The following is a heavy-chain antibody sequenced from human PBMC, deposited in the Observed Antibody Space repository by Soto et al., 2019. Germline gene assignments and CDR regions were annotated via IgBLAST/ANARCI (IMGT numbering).Heavy chain of an antibody. CDR3: ARSYYLVGATKVLDY. Sequence: GSLRCTCAASGXTLSSYSMHWVRQAPGRGLEWVAFISYDGSNKYYADSVNGRVTISRDNSKNTLYLQMNSMRAEHTAVYYCARSYYLVGATKVLDYWGQGTLVPVSS. CDR1: GXTLSSYS. CDR2: ISYDGSNK. V-gene: IGHV3-30-3*01. J-gene: IGHJ4*02. D-gene: IGHD1-26*01.